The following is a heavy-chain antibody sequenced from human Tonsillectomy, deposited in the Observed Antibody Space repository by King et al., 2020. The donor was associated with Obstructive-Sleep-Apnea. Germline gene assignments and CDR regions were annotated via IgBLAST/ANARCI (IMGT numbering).Heavy chain of an antibody. CDR1: GYNFPDYW. CDR3: ARLLSGGASEY. V-gene: IGHV5-51*01. D-gene: IGHD6-25*01. Sequence: VQLVESGAEMKKPGESLKISCKASGYNFPDYWIGWVRQKPGKGLEWMGVIFPRDSDTRYSQSIQGQVTISADKSNKIVYLPWSSLKASDSAIYYCARLLSGGASEYWGQGTQVTVSS. J-gene: IGHJ4*02. CDR2: IFPRDSDT.